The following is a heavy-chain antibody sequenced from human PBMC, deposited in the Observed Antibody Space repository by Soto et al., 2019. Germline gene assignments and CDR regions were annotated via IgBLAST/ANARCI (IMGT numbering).Heavy chain of an antibody. V-gene: IGHV4-59*01. Sequence: SETLSLTCTVSGGSISGYYWSWIRQPPGKGLEWIGYVSYSGSTNYNPSLKSRVTISVDTSKNQFSLKLSSVTAADTAVYYCARDPGDSYYSDYWGQGFLVTVSS. CDR2: VSYSGST. CDR1: GGSISGYY. D-gene: IGHD3-10*01. CDR3: ARDPGDSYYSDY. J-gene: IGHJ4*02.